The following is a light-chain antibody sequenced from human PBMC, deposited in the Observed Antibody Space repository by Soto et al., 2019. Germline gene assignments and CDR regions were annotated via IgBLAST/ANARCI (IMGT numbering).Light chain of an antibody. Sequence: QLVLTQPASVSGSPGQSITISCTGTSSDVGTYNLVSWYQEHPGKAPKLIIYEGSKRPSGVSNRFSGSKSGNTASLTISGLQAEDEADYYCCSYAGSTTFKVFGGGTKLTVL. V-gene: IGLV2-23*03. J-gene: IGLJ2*01. CDR1: SSDVGTYNL. CDR2: EGS. CDR3: CSYAGSTTFKV.